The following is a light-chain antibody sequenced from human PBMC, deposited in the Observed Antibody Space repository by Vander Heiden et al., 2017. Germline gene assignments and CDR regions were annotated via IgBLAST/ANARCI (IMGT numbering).Light chain of an antibody. CDR2: DAS. V-gene: IGKV1-13*02. Sequence: AIQFTQSPSSLSASVGDRGTITCRASQGISSALAWYQQKPGKAPKLLIYDASSLESGVPSRFSGSGSGTDFTLTISSLQPEDFATYYCQQFNSYPITFGQGTRLEIK. J-gene: IGKJ5*01. CDR3: QQFNSYPIT. CDR1: QGISSA.